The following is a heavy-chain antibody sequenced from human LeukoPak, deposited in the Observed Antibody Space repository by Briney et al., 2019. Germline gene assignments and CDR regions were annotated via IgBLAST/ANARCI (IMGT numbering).Heavy chain of an antibody. CDR1: GFTFSSYS. J-gene: IGHJ6*03. V-gene: IGHV3-7*01. CDR2: IKPDGSEK. D-gene: IGHD1/OR15-1a*01. CDR3: ARETTPDFSYYYMDV. Sequence: GGSLRLSCLASGFTFSSYSMNWVRQAPGKGPEWVANIKPDGSEKYYMDSVKGRFTISRDNAKNSLSLQMNSLRAEDTAVYYCARETTPDFSYYYMDVWGEGTTVTVSS.